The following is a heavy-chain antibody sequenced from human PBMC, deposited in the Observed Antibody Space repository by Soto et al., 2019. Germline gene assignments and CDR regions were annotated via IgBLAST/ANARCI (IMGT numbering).Heavy chain of an antibody. CDR1: GFSFSSYE. CDR2: ISSSVSTI. V-gene: IGHV3-48*03. J-gene: IGHJ4*02. Sequence: XVCLRLSCASCGFSFSSYEMNGVRQAPGEGLEWVSYISSSVSTIYYADSVKGRFTISRDNAKNSLYLQMNSLRAEDTAVYYCARARDGGPYFDYCGQRTLVTVSS. CDR3: ARARDGGPYFDY. D-gene: IGHD3-10*01.